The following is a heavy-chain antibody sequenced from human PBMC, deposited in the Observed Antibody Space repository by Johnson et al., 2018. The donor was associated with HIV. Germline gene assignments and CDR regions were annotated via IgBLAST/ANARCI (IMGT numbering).Heavy chain of an antibody. CDR3: AKDVGNYWPDAFDI. V-gene: IGHV3-NL1*01. Sequence: QVQLVESGGGVIQPGRSLRLSCAASGFTFSSYGMHWVRQAPGKGLEWVAVIYSGGSTYYADSVKGRFTISRDNSKNTLYLQMNSLRTEDTAVYYCAKDVGNYWPDAFDIWGQGTLVTVSS. CDR1: GFTFSSYG. D-gene: IGHD3-22*01. J-gene: IGHJ3*02. CDR2: IYSGGST.